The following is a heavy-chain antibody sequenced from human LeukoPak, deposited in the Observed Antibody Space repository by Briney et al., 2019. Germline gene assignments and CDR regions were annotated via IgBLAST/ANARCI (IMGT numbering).Heavy chain of an antibody. CDR1: GYTFTSYY. CDR2: INPSGGST. D-gene: IGHD3-22*01. J-gene: IGHJ6*02. V-gene: IGHV1-46*01. CDR3: ASSFYYDSSISRGYYGMDV. Sequence: ASVRVSCKASGYTFTSYYMHWVRQAPGQGLEWMGIINPSGGSTSYAQKFQGRVTMTRDTSTSTVYMELSSLRSEDTAVYYCASSFYYDSSISRGYYGMDVWGQGTTVTVFS.